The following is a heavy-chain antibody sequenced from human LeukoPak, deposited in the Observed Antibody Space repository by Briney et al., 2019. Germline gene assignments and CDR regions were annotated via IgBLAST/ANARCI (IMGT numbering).Heavy chain of an antibody. D-gene: IGHD3-9*01. CDR2: IYPGDSDT. J-gene: IGHJ3*02. V-gene: IGHV5-51*01. CDR3: ARQSRYYDILTGYYPPGAFDI. CDR1: GYSFTSYW. Sequence: KNGESLKISCKGSGYSFTSYWIGWVRQMPGKGLEWMGIIYPGDSDTRYSPSFQGQVTISADKSISTAYLQWSSLKASDTAMYYCARQSRYYDILTGYYPPGAFDIWGQGTMVTVSS.